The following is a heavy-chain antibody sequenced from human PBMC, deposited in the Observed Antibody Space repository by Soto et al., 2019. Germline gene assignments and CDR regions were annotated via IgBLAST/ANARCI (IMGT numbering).Heavy chain of an antibody. J-gene: IGHJ6*02. D-gene: IGHD3-10*01. V-gene: IGHV3-74*01. CDR1: GFTFSSYW. CDR2: INTDGSTT. CDR3: ARTITMVRGHGMDV. Sequence: EVQLVESGGGLVQPGGSLRLSCAASGFTFSSYWMHWVRQAPGKGLVWVSRINTDGSTTSHADSVKGRFTISRDNAKNTLYLQMNSLRAEDTAVYYCARTITMVRGHGMDVWGQGTTVTVSS.